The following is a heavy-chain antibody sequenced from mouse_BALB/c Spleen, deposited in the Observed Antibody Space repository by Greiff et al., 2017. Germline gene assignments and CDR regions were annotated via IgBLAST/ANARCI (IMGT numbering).Heavy chain of an antibody. Sequence: QVQLQQPGAELVRPGASVKLSCKASGYTFTSYWINWVKQRPGQGLEWIGNIYPSDSYTNYNQKFKDKATLTVDKSSSTAYMQLSSPTSEDSAVYYCTRPSYDCVTWFAYWGQGTLVTVSA. CDR3: TRPSYDCVTWFAY. CDR2: IYPSDSYT. D-gene: IGHD2-4*01. J-gene: IGHJ3*01. CDR1: GYTFTSYW. V-gene: IGHV1-69*02.